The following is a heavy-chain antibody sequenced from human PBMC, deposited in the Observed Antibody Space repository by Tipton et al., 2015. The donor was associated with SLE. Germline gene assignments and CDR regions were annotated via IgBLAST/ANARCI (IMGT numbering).Heavy chain of an antibody. J-gene: IGHJ4*02. D-gene: IGHD6-13*01. Sequence: TLSLTCTVSSGSITTHPYYLAWIRPSPGEGLEWIGNIFFCGTTNYNPSLPSRVTISVDTSKNQFSLKLTSVTAADTAVYYCARQGAAGPGRPFGYWGQGTLVTVSS. CDR3: ARQGAAGPGRPFGY. V-gene: IGHV4-39*01. CDR2: IFFCGTT. CDR1: SGSITTHPYY.